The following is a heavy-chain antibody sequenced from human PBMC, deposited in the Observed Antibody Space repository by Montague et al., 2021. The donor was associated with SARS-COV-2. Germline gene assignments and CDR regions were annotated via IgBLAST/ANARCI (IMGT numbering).Heavy chain of an antibody. D-gene: IGHD3-10*01. CDR1: GGSFSTYS. CDR3: ARLGDGVVPSPILGVGPYYSYYYMDV. V-gene: IGHV4-34*01. J-gene: IGHJ6*03. Sequence: SETLSLTCAVHGGSFSTYSWHWIRQPPGTGLEWIGEIHHGGSTNYNPSLKSRVTISADTSTHQFSLKLTSVAAADTAVYYCARLGDGVVPSPILGVGPYYSYYYMDVWGRGTTVTVAS. CDR2: IHHGGST.